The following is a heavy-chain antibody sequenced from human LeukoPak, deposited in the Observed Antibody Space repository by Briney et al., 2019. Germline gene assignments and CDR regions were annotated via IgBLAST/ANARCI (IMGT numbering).Heavy chain of an antibody. V-gene: IGHV7-4-1*02. CDR2: INTNTGNP. J-gene: IGHJ6*02. D-gene: IGHD1-26*01. CDR1: GYTFTSYA. CDR3: ARGGAVGGYYYYYGMDV. Sequence: GASVKVSCKASGYTFTSYAMNWVRQAPGQGLEWMGWINTNTGNPTYAQGFTGRFVFSLDTSVSTAYLQISSLKAEDTAVYYCARGGAVGGYYYYYGMDVWGQGTTVTVSS.